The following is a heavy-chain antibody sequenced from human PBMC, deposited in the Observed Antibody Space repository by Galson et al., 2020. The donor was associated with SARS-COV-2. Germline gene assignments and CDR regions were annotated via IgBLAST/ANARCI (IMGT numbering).Heavy chain of an antibody. J-gene: IGHJ5*02. D-gene: IGHD3-22*01. CDR2: ITAGNGNK. CDR1: GYTFTSYA. CDR3: ARDGPYDSSGYYYGWFDP. V-gene: IGHV1-3*01. Sequence: ASVKVSCKASGYTFTSYAMHWVRQDPGQRTEWKGWITAGNGNKKYSQKFQGRVTITRDTSASTAYMELSSLRSEDTAVYYCARDGPYDSSGYYYGWFDPWGQGTLVTVSS.